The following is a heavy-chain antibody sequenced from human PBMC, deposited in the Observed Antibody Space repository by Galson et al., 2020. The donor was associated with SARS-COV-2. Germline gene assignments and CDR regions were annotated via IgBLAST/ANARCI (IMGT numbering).Heavy chain of an antibody. CDR3: AKGYSGYDPFDY. J-gene: IGHJ4*02. Sequence: SETLSLTCTVSGGSISSYYWSWLRQPPGKGLEWMGYIYYSGITNYNPSLKSRVTISVDTSKNQFSLKLSSVTAADTAVYYCAKGYSGYDPFDYWGQGTLVTVSS. CDR2: IYYSGIT. CDR1: GGSISSYY. V-gene: IGHV4-59*08. D-gene: IGHD5-12*01.